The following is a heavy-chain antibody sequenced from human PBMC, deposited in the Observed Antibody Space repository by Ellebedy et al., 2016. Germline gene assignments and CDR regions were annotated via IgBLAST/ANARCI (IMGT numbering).Heavy chain of an antibody. Sequence: SETLSLTCTVSGDSRPDYYCAWIRQSAGKGLEWIGRIYSTSGNTNYNPSLKSRVTMSVGTSRNQFSLNLTSVTAADTAIYYCGRMTGRPIDPWGQGTLVTVSS. CDR1: GDSRPDYY. J-gene: IGHJ5*02. V-gene: IGHV4-4*07. CDR2: IYSTSGNT. CDR3: GRMTGRPIDP. D-gene: IGHD3-9*01.